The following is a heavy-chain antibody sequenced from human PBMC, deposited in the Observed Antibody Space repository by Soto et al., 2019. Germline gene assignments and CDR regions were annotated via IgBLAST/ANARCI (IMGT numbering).Heavy chain of an antibody. CDR2: ISSGSITI. CDR3: ARVRRVGATHPAGVFDY. J-gene: IGHJ4*02. Sequence: GSLRLSCAASGFTFSSYSMNWVRQAPGKGLEWVSYISSGSITIYYADSVKGRFTISRDNAKNSLYLQMNSLRAEDTAVYYCARVRRVGATHPAGVFDYWGQGTLVTVSS. D-gene: IGHD1-26*01. V-gene: IGHV3-48*01. CDR1: GFTFSSYS.